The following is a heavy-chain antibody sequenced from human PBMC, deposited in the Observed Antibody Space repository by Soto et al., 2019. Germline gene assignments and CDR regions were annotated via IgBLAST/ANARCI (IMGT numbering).Heavy chain of an antibody. D-gene: IGHD6-13*01. J-gene: IGHJ5*02. CDR2: IIPIFGTA. Sequence: QVQLVQSGAEVKKPGSSVKVSCKASGGTFSSYAISWVRQAPGQGLEWMGGIIPIFGTANYAQKFQGRVTITADESTSSADMELSSMRSEDTAGYYCARDRVDSSSRNNWFYPWGQGTLVTVSS. CDR3: ARDRVDSSSRNNWFYP. V-gene: IGHV1-69*12. CDR1: GGTFSSYA.